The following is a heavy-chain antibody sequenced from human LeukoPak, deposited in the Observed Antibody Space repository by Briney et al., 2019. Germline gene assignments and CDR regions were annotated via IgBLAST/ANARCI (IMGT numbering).Heavy chain of an antibody. Sequence: GGSLRLSCAASGFTFSSYSMTWVRQAPGKGLEWVSSISSSSSYIYYADSVKGRFTISRDNAKNSLYLQMNSLRAEDTAVYYCARGGNQNAFDIWGQGTMVTVSS. CDR3: ARGGNQNAFDI. V-gene: IGHV3-21*01. D-gene: IGHD4-23*01. J-gene: IGHJ3*02. CDR1: GFTFSSYS. CDR2: ISSSSSYI.